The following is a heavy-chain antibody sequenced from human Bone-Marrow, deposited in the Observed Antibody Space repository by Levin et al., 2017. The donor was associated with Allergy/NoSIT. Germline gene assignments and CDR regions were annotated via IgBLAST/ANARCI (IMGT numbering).Heavy chain of an antibody. CDR2: MSYDGNNI. J-gene: IGHJ5*02. Sequence: LSLTCAASGFTFSFYAMHWVRQAPGKGLEWVAVMSYDGNNIYYADSVKGRFTISRDNSKNTLYLQMNSLRPEDTAVYCGARDPAITGSLEGFDPWGQGTLVTVSS. CDR3: ARDPAITGSLEGFDP. D-gene: IGHD1-20*01. CDR1: GFTFSFYA. V-gene: IGHV3-30-3*01.